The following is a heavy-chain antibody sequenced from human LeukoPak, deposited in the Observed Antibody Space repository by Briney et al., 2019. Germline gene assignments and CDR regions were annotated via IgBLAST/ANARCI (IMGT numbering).Heavy chain of an antibody. Sequence: SETLSLTCTVSGGSISSYYWSWTRQPPGKGLEWIGYIYYSGSTNYNPSLKSRVTISVDTSKNQFSLKLSSVTAADTAVYYCARWRAFCSGGSCYSRWFDPWGQGTLVTVSS. CDR1: GGSISSYY. V-gene: IGHV4-59*08. CDR3: ARWRAFCSGGSCYSRWFDP. J-gene: IGHJ5*02. CDR2: IYYSGST. D-gene: IGHD2-15*01.